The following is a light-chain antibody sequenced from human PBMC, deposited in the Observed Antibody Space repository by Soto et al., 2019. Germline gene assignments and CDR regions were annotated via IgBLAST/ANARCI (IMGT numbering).Light chain of an antibody. CDR1: SGSVSTSYY. Sequence: QTVVTQEPSFSVSPGATVTLTCGLSSGSVSTSYYASWYQQTPGQAPRTLIYSTNTRSSGVPDRFSGSILGNKAALTITGAQADDESDYYCVLYMGGGIWVFGGGTKVTVL. V-gene: IGLV8-61*01. CDR3: VLYMGGGIWV. CDR2: STN. J-gene: IGLJ3*02.